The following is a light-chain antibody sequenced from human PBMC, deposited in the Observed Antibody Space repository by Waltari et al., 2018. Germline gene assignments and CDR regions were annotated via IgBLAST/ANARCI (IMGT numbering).Light chain of an antibody. V-gene: IGKV1-5*03. CDR3: QHSNSYYT. CDR1: QSLNKA. J-gene: IGKJ2*01. Sequence: IQMTQSPSTLSASVGDRVTITCRASQSLNKALAWYQQKPGKAPKLLIYKASSLESVVSSRFSGSGSGTEFTLTISSLQTDDYGTYFCQHSNSYYTFGQGTKLEIK. CDR2: KAS.